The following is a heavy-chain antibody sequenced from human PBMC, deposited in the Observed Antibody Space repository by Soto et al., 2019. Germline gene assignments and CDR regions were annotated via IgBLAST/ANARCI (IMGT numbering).Heavy chain of an antibody. CDR1: GFTFSSYG. CDR3: AKDYFAAAGRLDY. CDR2: ISYDGSNK. D-gene: IGHD6-13*01. V-gene: IGHV3-30*18. Sequence: GGSLRLSCAASGFTFSSYGMHWVRQAPGKGLEWVAVISYDGSNKYYADSVKGRFTISRDNSKNTLYLQMNSLRAEDTAVYYCAKDYFAAAGRLDYWGQGTLVTVSS. J-gene: IGHJ4*02.